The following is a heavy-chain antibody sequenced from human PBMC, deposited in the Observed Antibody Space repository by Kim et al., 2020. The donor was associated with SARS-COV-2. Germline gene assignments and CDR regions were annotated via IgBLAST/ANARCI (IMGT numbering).Heavy chain of an antibody. CDR1: GFPFSNYW. CDR3: AVDTAFVYGLDV. CDR2: ISSDGTSA. J-gene: IGHJ6*02. Sequence: GGERRLSCAASGFPFSNYWMHWVRQGPGKGLEWVSRISSDGTSATYADSVKGRFTISRDNAKNTLFLEMNRLRAEDTAVYYCAVDTAFVYGLDVWGQGTTITVAS. V-gene: IGHV3-74*03. D-gene: IGHD5-18*01.